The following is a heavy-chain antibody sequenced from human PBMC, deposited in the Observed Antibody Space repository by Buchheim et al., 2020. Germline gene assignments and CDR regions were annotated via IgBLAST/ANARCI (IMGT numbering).Heavy chain of an antibody. J-gene: IGHJ4*02. Sequence: QLQLQESGPGLVKPSETLSLTCTVSGGSFRSSSYYWGWIRQPPGKGLEWIGSIYYSGTTDYKSSLRSRATISVDTSKKQFSLKLSSVTAADTAVYYCARHDGWMGSWSSPFDHWGQGTL. V-gene: IGHV4-39*01. D-gene: IGHD6-13*01. CDR1: GGSFRSSSYY. CDR3: ARHDGWMGSWSSPFDH. CDR2: IYYSGTT.